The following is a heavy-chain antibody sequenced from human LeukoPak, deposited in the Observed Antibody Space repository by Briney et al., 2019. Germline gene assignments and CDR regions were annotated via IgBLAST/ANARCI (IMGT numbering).Heavy chain of an antibody. D-gene: IGHD3-9*01. CDR3: ARDSSGYFAWSYGMDV. V-gene: IGHV1-69*04. J-gene: IGHJ6*02. CDR2: IIPILGIA. Sequence: GASVKVSCKASGGTFSSYAISWVRQAPGQGLEWMGRIIPILGIANYAQKFQGRVTITADKSTSTAYMELSSLRSGDTAVYYCARDSSGYFAWSYGMDVWGQGTTVTVSS. CDR1: GGTFSSYA.